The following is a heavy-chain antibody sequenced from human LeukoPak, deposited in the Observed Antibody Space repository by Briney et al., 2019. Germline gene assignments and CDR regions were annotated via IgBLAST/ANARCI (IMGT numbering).Heavy chain of an antibody. Sequence: ASVKVSCKASGYTSTGYYMHWVRQAPGQGLEWMGWINPNSGGTNYAQKFQGRVTMTRDTSISTAYMELSRLRSDDTAVYYCARDQEEEWLRYYYFDYWGQGTLVTVSS. CDR2: INPNSGGT. CDR1: GYTSTGYY. V-gene: IGHV1-2*02. J-gene: IGHJ4*02. D-gene: IGHD5-12*01. CDR3: ARDQEEEWLRYYYFDY.